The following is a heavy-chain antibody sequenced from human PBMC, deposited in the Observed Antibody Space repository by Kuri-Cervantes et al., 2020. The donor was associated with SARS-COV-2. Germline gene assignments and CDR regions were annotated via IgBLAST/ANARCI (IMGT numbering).Heavy chain of an antibody. J-gene: IGHJ3*02. CDR1: GFTFSDYY. CDR3: ARANEYYDILTGRNDAFDI. V-gene: IGHV3-11*04. CDR2: ISSSGSTI. D-gene: IGHD3-9*01. Sequence: GESLKISCAASGFTFSDYYMSWIRQAPGKGLEWVSYISSSGSTIYYADSVKGRFTISRDNSKNTLYLQMNSLRAEDTAVYYCARANEYYDILTGRNDAFDIWGQGTMVTVSS.